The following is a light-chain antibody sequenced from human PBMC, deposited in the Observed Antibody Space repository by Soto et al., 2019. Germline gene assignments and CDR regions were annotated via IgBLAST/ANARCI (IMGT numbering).Light chain of an antibody. CDR3: QQYGSSHMYT. CDR2: GAS. Sequence: DIVLTQSPGTLSLSPGERATLSCRASQSLSGNYLAWYQQRPGQPPRLLIYGASSRATGIPDXXXXXXXXXXXXXXXSRLEPEDFAVYICQQYGSSHMYTFGQGTKLEIK. V-gene: IGKV3-20*01. J-gene: IGKJ2*01. CDR1: QSLSGNY.